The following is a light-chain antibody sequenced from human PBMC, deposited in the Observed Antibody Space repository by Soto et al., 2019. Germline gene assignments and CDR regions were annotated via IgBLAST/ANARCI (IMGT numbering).Light chain of an antibody. CDR2: AAS. V-gene: IGKV1-39*01. CDR1: QSIRSD. J-gene: IGKJ3*01. CDR3: QLSYCTPLA. Sequence: QSTSSQYPPVGERVTITCRASQSIRSDLNWYQQKPGKAPNLLIYAASSLQSGVPPRFSGSGSGTDFSLSIISLQPEESATYFCQLSYCTPLAFARGTKVDIK.